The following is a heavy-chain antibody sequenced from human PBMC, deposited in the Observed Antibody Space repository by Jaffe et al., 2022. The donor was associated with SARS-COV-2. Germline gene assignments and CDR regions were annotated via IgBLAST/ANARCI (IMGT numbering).Heavy chain of an antibody. CDR3: ARVSTSGWNPLGY. J-gene: IGHJ4*02. D-gene: IGHD6-19*01. Sequence: EVQLVESGGGLVQPGGSLRLSCAASGFTFSSYWMHWVRQAPGKGLVWVSRINSDGSSTNYADSVKGRFTISRDNAESTLYLQMSSLRAEDTAVYYCARVSTSGWNPLGYWGQGTLVTVSS. CDR1: GFTFSSYW. V-gene: IGHV3-74*01. CDR2: INSDGSST.